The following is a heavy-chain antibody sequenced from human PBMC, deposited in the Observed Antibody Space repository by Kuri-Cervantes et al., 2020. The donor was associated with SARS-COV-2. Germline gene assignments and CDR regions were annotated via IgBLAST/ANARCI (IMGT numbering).Heavy chain of an antibody. CDR3: ARDRRVGANGGAFDI. CDR2: ISSSSSYI. Sequence: GGSLRLSCAASGFTFSSYWMHWIRQAPGKGLEWVSSISSSSSYIYYADSVKSRFTISRDNAKNSLYLQMNSLRAEDTAVYYCARDRRVGANGGAFDIWGQGTMVTVSS. V-gene: IGHV3-21*01. D-gene: IGHD1-26*01. J-gene: IGHJ3*02. CDR1: GFTFSSYW.